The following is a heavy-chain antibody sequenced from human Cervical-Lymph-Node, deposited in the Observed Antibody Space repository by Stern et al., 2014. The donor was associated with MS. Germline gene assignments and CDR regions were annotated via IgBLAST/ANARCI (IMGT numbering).Heavy chain of an antibody. D-gene: IGHD6-19*01. J-gene: IGHJ6*02. CDR3: ARSAVSKCTTGWYFYGMDV. Sequence: VPLVESGGDVIQPGRSLRIPCAASGVTFSHFAINWVRRAPGKGLEWVAATCHDGSNDYYADSGKGRFAISRDNSKNTLYLEMSSLRAEDTAVYYCARSAVSKCTTGWYFYGMDVWGLGTTVTVSS. CDR2: TCHDGSND. CDR1: GVTFSHFA. V-gene: IGHV3-33*01.